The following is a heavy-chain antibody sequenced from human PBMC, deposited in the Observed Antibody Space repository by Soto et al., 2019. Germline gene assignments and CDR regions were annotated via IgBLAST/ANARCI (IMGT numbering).Heavy chain of an antibody. D-gene: IGHD6-19*01. CDR1: GFTFGNAW. Sequence: GGSLRLSCAASGFTFGNAWMNWVRQAPGKGLEWVGRIKSKTDGGTIDHAAPVKGRFTVSRDDSKNTLYFQMNSLKTEDTAVYYCTVGYSSGWHPTWGYYYGLDVWGLGTTVTVSS. CDR2: IKSKTDGGTI. J-gene: IGHJ6*02. CDR3: TVGYSSGWHPTWGYYYGLDV. V-gene: IGHV3-15*07.